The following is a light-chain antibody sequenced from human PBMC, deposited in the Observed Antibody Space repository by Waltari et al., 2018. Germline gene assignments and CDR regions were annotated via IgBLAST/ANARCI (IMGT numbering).Light chain of an antibody. J-gene: IGLJ1*01. CDR1: NIGSKS. CDR2: DDS. Sequence: SYVLTQPPSVSVAPGQTATISCGGNNIGSKSVQWYQQKPGQAPVLFVYDDSDRPTGIPGRFSGSKSENTATLTSSRVEAGDEADYYCQMWDTSTDNYVFGTGTKVTVL. V-gene: IGLV3-21*02. CDR3: QMWDTSTDNYV.